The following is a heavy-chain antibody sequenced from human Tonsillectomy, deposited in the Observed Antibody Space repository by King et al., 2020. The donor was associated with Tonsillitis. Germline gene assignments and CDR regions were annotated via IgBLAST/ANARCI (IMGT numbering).Heavy chain of an antibody. CDR1: GGSISNTNYY. D-gene: IGHD3-22*01. J-gene: IGHJ6*02. CDR3: ARHNTITMILQNSGGMDV. V-gene: IGHV4-39*01. Sequence: QLQESGPRLVKPSETLSLTCTVSGGSISNTNYYWGWIRQPPGKGLEWIGSMCYGGNTYYKPSLKSRLTISVDTSKNQFSLKLRSATAADTAVYYCARHNTITMILQNSGGMDVWGQGTTVTVAS. CDR2: MCYGGNT.